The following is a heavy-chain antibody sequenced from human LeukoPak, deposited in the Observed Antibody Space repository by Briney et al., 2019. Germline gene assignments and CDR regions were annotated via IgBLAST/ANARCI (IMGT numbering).Heavy chain of an antibody. CDR2: VSHSGTT. J-gene: IGHJ4*02. CDR1: GGSLKSYY. D-gene: IGHD5-24*01. V-gene: IGHV4-34*01. CDR3: ARVGGWLQLKRWGFDY. Sequence: SETLSLTCAVYGGSLKSYYWSWIRQSPGKGLEWIGEVSHSGTTTYNPSLKGRVIISMDTSKRQFSLKVTSVTAADTAIYYCARVGGWLQLKRWGFDYWGQGTPVTVSS.